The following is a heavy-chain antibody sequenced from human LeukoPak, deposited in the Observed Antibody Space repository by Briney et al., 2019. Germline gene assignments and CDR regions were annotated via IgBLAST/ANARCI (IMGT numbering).Heavy chain of an antibody. V-gene: IGHV4-34*01. CDR1: GGSFNAYY. D-gene: IGHD3-16*02. J-gene: IGHJ6*03. Sequence: SETLSLTCAVYGGSFNAYYWTWIRQTPGTGLEWIGEINHSGNTNYNPSLESRVTISADTSKNQFSLNLGSVTAADTAIYYCARGLRFIQGPGYYYMDVWGKGTTVTVSS. CDR2: INHSGNT. CDR3: ARGLRFIQGPGYYYMDV.